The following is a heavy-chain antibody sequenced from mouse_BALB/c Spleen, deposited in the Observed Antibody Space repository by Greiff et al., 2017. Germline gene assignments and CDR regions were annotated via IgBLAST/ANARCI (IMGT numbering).Heavy chain of an antibody. CDR1: GFSLTSYG. CDR2: IWAGGST. CDR3: ARDRYYRYEGYYAMDY. Sequence: VQLKESGPGLVAPSQSLSITCTVSGFSLTSYGVHWVRQPPGKGLEWLGVIWAGGSTNYNSALMSRLSISKDNSKSQVFLKMNSLQTDDTAMYYCARDRYYRYEGYYAMDYWGQGTSVTVSS. J-gene: IGHJ4*01. D-gene: IGHD2-14*01. V-gene: IGHV2-9*02.